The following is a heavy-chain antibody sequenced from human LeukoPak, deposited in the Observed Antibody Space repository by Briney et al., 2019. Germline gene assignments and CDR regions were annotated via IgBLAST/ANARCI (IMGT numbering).Heavy chain of an antibody. D-gene: IGHD3-10*01. CDR3: ARGLTMVRGVIRPTRRFDY. J-gene: IGHJ4*02. CDR2: IRYDGSNK. CDR1: GFTFSTYG. V-gene: IGHV3-33*01. Sequence: GGSLRLSCAASGFTFSTYGMHWVRQAPGKGLEWVAVIRYDGSNKYYADSVKGRFTISRDNSKNTLYLQMNSLRAEDTAVYYCARGLTMVRGVIRPTRRFDYWGQGTLVTVSS.